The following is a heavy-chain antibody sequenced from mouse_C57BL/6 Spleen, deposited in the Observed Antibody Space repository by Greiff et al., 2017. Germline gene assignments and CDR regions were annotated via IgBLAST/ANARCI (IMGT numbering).Heavy chain of an antibody. D-gene: IGHD1-1*01. V-gene: IGHV1-18*01. J-gene: IGHJ4*01. CDR3: ARVYYGSHYYAMDY. Sequence: EVQLQESGPELVKPGASVKIPCKASGYTFTDYNMDWVKQSHGKSLEWIGDINPNNGGTIYNQKFKGKATLTVDKSSSTAYMELRSLTSEDTAVYYCARVYYGSHYYAMDYWGQGTSVTVSS. CDR2: INPNNGGT. CDR1: GYTFTDYN.